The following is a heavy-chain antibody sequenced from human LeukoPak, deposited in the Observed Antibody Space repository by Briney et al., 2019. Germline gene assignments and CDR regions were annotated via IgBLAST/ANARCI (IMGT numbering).Heavy chain of an antibody. J-gene: IGHJ5*02. Sequence: GGSLRLSCVASGFTFGSYSMSWVRLAPGKGLEWVSAISGSGGSTYYADSVKGRFTISRDNSKNTLYLQMNSLRAEDTAVYYCARDLGQYYDTSDNWFDPWGQGTLVTVSS. D-gene: IGHD3-22*01. V-gene: IGHV3-23*01. CDR2: ISGSGGST. CDR3: ARDLGQYYDTSDNWFDP. CDR1: GFTFGSYS.